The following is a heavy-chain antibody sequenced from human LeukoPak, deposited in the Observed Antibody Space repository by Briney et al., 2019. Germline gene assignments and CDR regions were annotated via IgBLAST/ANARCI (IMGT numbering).Heavy chain of an antibody. J-gene: IGHJ5*02. CDR2: INPNSGGT. CDR3: ARVAGYCSSTSCYWVTTSQFDP. Sequence: ASVKVSCKASGYTFTSYGISWVRQAPGQGLEWMGWINPNSGGTNYAQKFQGRVTMTRDTSISTAYMELSRLRSDDTAVYYCARVAGYCSSTSCYWVTTSQFDPWGQGTLVTVSS. D-gene: IGHD2-2*01. CDR1: GYTFTSYG. V-gene: IGHV1-2*02.